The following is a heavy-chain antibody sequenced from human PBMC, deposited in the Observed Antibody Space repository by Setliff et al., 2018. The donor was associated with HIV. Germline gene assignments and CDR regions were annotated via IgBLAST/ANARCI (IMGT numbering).Heavy chain of an antibody. V-gene: IGHV1-46*01. CDR3: AKDPGGRGGYYEGVESSFDC. J-gene: IGHJ4*02. CDR1: GYTFTSYY. CDR2: INPSGGST. Sequence: ASVKVSCKASGYTFTSYYMHWVRQAPGQGLEWMGIINPSGGSTSYAQKFQGRVTVTRDTSTSTVYMELSSLRSEDTAVYYCAKDPGGRGGYYEGVESSFDCWGQGTLVTVSS. D-gene: IGHD3-22*01.